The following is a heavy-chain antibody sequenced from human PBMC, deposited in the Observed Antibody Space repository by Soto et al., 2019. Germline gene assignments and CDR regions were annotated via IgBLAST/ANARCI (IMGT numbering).Heavy chain of an antibody. V-gene: IGHV3-23*01. J-gene: IGHJ4*02. Sequence: PGGSLRLSCAASGFTFSSYAMSWVRQAPGKGLEWVSAISGSGGSTYYADSVKGRFTISRDNSKNTLYLQMNSLRDEDTAVYCCAKDPRSLAAAVEGYFDYWAQGTLVTVSS. CDR2: ISGSGGST. CDR3: AKDPRSLAAAVEGYFDY. D-gene: IGHD6-13*01. CDR1: GFTFSSYA.